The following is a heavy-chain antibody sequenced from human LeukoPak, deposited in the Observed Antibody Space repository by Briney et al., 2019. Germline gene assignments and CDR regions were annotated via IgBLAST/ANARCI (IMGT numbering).Heavy chain of an antibody. J-gene: IGHJ4*02. CDR3: ARQRFGMATTPDDY. D-gene: IGHD5-12*01. V-gene: IGHV4-30-4*01. Sequence: EPSETLSLTCTVSGGSISSGDYYWSWIRQPPGKGLEWIGYIYYSGSTYYNPSLKSRVTISVDTSKNQFSLKLSSVTAADTAVYYCARQRFGMATTPDDYWGQGTLVTVSS. CDR1: GGSISSGDYY. CDR2: IYYSGST.